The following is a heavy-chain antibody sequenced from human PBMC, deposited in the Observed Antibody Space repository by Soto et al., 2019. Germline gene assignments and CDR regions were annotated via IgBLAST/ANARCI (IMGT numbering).Heavy chain of an antibody. CDR1: GFTFSNAW. J-gene: IGHJ4*02. D-gene: IGHD5-18*01. CDR2: IKSKTDGGTT. Sequence: EVQLVESGGGLVKPGGSLRLSCAASGFTFSNAWMSCVRQAPGKGLEWVGRIKSKTDGGTTDYAAPVKGRFTISRDDSKNTLYLQMNSLKTEDTAVYYCTASGGDRYGFDYWGQGTLVTVSS. CDR3: TASGGDRYGFDY. V-gene: IGHV3-15*01.